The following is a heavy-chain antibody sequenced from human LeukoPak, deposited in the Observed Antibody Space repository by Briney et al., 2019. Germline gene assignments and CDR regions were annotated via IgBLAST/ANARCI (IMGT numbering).Heavy chain of an antibody. Sequence: SDTLSLTCAVYGGSFSGYYWSWIRQPPGKGLEWIGEINHSGNTNYNPSLKSRVTISVDTSKNQFSLKLSSVTAADTAVYYCARDLDSSGYYFDYWGQGTLVTVSS. D-gene: IGHD3-22*01. CDR2: INHSGNT. V-gene: IGHV4-34*01. CDR1: GGSFSGYY. CDR3: ARDLDSSGYYFDY. J-gene: IGHJ4*02.